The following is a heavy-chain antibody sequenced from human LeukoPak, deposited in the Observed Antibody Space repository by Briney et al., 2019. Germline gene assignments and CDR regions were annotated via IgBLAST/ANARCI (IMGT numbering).Heavy chain of an antibody. J-gene: IGHJ4*02. Sequence: ASVKVSCKASGYTFTNSDINWVRQAPGQGLEWMGWMNTKTGNTGFAQKLQGRVTMSMDTSITTAYMEVTSLRSEDTAVYYCVAMLYWGQGTLVTVSS. D-gene: IGHD3-16*01. CDR1: GYTFTNSD. CDR2: MNTKTGNT. V-gene: IGHV1-8*01. CDR3: VAMLY.